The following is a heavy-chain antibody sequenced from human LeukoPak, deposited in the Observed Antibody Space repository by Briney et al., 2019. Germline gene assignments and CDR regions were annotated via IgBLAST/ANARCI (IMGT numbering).Heavy chain of an antibody. D-gene: IGHD3-10*01. V-gene: IGHV4-34*01. J-gene: IGHJ4*02. Sequence: SETLSLTCAVYGGSFSGYYWSWIRQPPGKGLEWIGEINHSGSTNYNPSPKSRVTISVDTSKNQFSPKLSSVTAADTAVHYCARVSGNYGSGSYLDYWGQGTLVTVSS. CDR1: GGSFSGYY. CDR3: ARVSGNYGSGSYLDY. CDR2: INHSGST.